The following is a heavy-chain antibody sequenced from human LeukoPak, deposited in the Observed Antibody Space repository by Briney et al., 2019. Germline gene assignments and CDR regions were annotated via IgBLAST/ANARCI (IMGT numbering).Heavy chain of an antibody. Sequence: GGSLRLSCAASGYTFSRHGIHWVRQAPGKGLEWVAVVWYDGRNRDYADSVKGRFTISKDNSNNMVFLQMDRLRAEDTAVYYCARGSYSGSYYFDYWGQGTLVTVSS. J-gene: IGHJ4*02. CDR3: ARGSYSGSYYFDY. V-gene: IGHV3-33*01. CDR1: GYTFSRHG. CDR2: VWYDGRNR. D-gene: IGHD1-26*01.